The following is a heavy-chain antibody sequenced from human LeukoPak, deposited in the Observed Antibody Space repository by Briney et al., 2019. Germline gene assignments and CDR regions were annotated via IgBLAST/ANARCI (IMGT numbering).Heavy chain of an antibody. CDR2: ISYDGSNK. Sequence: PGGSLRLSCAASGFTFSSYAMHWVRQAPGKGLEWVAVISYDGSNKYYADSVKGRFTISRDNSKNTLYLQMNSLRAEDTAVYYCAKEGEGHITMMALLTRDLDYWGQGTLVTVSS. CDR3: AKEGEGHITMMALLTRDLDY. V-gene: IGHV3-30-3*01. D-gene: IGHD3-22*01. J-gene: IGHJ4*02. CDR1: GFTFSSYA.